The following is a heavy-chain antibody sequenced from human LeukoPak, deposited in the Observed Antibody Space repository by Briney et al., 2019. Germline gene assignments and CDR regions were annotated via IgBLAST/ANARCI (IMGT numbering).Heavy chain of an antibody. CDR2: IYYSGST. CDR1: GGSISSSSYY. CDR3: ARWQWLVPSFDY. V-gene: IGHV4-39*01. D-gene: IGHD6-19*01. Sequence: SETLSLTCTVSGGSISSSSYYWGWIRQPPGKGLEWIGSIYYSGSTYYNPSLKSRVTISVDTSKNQFSLKLSSVTAADTAVYYCARWQWLVPSFDYWGQGTLVTVSS. J-gene: IGHJ4*02.